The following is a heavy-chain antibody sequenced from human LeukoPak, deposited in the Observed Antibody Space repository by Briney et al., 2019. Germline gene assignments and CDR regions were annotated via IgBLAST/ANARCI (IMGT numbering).Heavy chain of an antibody. J-gene: IGHJ4*02. CDR3: AKVTYGSGTYGAFDS. D-gene: IGHD3-10*01. V-gene: IGHV3-23*01. CDR1: GFTFSRYG. CDR2: ISGSGGST. Sequence: GGSLRLSCAASGFTFSRYGMSWVRQAPGKGLEWVSAISGSGGSTYYADSVKGRFTISRDNSKNTLYLQMNSLRAEDTAVYYCAKVTYGSGTYGAFDSWGQGTLVTVSS.